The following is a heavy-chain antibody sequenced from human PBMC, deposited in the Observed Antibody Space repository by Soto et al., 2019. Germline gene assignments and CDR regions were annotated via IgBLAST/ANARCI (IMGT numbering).Heavy chain of an antibody. D-gene: IGHD3-9*01. CDR1: GSTFSSYG. CDR3: AKEGQYYDILTGYRSYYGMDV. V-gene: IGHV3-30*18. Sequence: QVQLVESGGGVVQPGRSLRLSCAASGSTFSSYGMHWVRQAPGKGLEWVAVISYDGSNKYYADSVKGRFTISRDNSKNTLYLQMNSLRAEDTAVYYCAKEGQYYDILTGYRSYYGMDVWGQGTTVTVSS. J-gene: IGHJ6*02. CDR2: ISYDGSNK.